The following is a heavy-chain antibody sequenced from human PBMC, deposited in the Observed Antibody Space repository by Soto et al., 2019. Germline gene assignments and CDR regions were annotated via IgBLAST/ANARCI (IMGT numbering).Heavy chain of an antibody. Sequence: EGQLVESGGGLVQPGGSLRLSCAASGFPFTNYWMSWVRQAPGKGLEWVANIKQDGSEKYYVDSVKGRFTLSRDNAKNALYLQMNSLRAEDTAVYYCAGAWRDSRSSDLFDCWGQGTLVTVSS. V-gene: IGHV3-7*03. CDR1: GFPFTNYW. CDR2: IKQDGSEK. J-gene: IGHJ4*02. D-gene: IGHD6-6*01. CDR3: AGAWRDSRSSDLFDC.